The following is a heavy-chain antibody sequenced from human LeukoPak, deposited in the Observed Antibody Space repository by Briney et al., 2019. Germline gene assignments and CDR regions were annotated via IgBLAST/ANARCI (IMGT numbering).Heavy chain of an antibody. Sequence: GGSLRLSCAASGFTFSNYWMSWVRQAPGKGLEWVATIKEDGSEKYYVDSVKGRFTISRDNARNSLYLQMNSLRAEDTAVYYCASGRQLGHWGRGTLVTVSS. CDR1: GFTFSNYW. CDR2: IKEDGSEK. V-gene: IGHV3-7*01. CDR3: ASGRQLGH. J-gene: IGHJ4*02. D-gene: IGHD6-13*01.